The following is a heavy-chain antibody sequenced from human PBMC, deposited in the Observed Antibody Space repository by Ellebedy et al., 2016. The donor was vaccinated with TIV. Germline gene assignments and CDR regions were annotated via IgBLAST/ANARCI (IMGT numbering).Heavy chain of an antibody. J-gene: IGHJ5*02. D-gene: IGHD3-10*01. CDR3: AKRSSGSST. CDR2: INSGGST. CDR1: GFTFSSYA. V-gene: IGHV3-23*01. Sequence: GESLKISXAASGFTFSSYAMTWVRQAPGKGLEWVSGINSGGSTYYADSVKGRFTISRDNSKNTLYLQMNSLRVEDTAVYYCAKRSSGSSTWGQGTLVTVSS.